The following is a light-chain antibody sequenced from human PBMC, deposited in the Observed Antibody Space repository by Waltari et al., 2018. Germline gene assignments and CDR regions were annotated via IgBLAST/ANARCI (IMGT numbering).Light chain of an antibody. J-gene: IGLJ2*01. V-gene: IGLV10-54*01. CDR1: NNNAATQR. CDR3: SAWDSGLNAVV. Sequence: QSGLTQPPSVSKGLRQTATPTCTGNNNNAATQRAACLQQHQGHPPKSLSDRNNNRASGISERFSASRSGNTASLTITGLQPEDEADYYCSAWDSGLNAVVFGGGTKLTVL. CDR2: RNN.